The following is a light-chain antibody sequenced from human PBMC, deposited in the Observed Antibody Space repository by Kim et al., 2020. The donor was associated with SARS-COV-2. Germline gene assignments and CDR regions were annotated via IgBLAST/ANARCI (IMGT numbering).Light chain of an antibody. J-gene: IGKJ2*01. V-gene: IGKV2-30*02. CDR1: RSCIHGDGSNY. Sequence: QPASITCWSGRSCIHGDGSNYSNWFHQRAGQPPRRLIYSVSNRDSGVPDRFSGSGSSTDFTLEISRVEAEDVGVYYCMQGTQWPYTFGQGTKLEI. CDR2: SVS. CDR3: MQGTQWPYT.